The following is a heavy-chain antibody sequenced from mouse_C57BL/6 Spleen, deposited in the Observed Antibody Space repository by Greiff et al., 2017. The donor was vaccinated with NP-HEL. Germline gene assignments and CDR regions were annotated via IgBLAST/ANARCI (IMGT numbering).Heavy chain of an antibody. CDR1: GYTFTSYW. D-gene: IGHD1-1*01. V-gene: IGHV1-55*01. CDR2: IYPGSGST. J-gene: IGHJ4*01. Sequence: VQLQQPGAELVKPGASVKMSCKASGYTFTSYWITWVKQRPGQGLEWIGDIYPGSGSTNYNEKFKSKATLTVDTSSTTAYMQLISLTSEDSAVYSGARNYGSDYYAMDDWGQGTSVTVSS. CDR3: ARNYGSDYYAMDD.